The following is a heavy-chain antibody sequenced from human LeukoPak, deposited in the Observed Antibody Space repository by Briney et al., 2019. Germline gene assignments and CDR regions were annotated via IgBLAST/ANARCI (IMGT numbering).Heavy chain of an antibody. CDR2: IYHSGST. D-gene: IGHD7-27*01. V-gene: IGHV4-39*07. CDR3: ARRGWGYAFDI. Sequence: SETLSLTCTVSGGSISSSSYYWGWIRQPPGRGLEWIGSIYHSGSTFYNPSLKSRITISVDTSKNQSSLKLSSVTAADTAVYYCARRGWGYAFDIWGQGTMVTVSS. J-gene: IGHJ3*02. CDR1: GGSISSSSYY.